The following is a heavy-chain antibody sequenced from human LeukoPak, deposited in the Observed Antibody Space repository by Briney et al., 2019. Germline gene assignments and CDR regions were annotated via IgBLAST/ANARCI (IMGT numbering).Heavy chain of an antibody. V-gene: IGHV3-7*01. J-gene: IGHJ4*02. Sequence: GGSLRLSCAASGFTFSSYWMSWVRQAPGKGLEWVANIKQDGSEKYYVDSVKGRFTISRDNAKNSLYPQMNSLRAKDTAVYYCASDQFGEFLFDYWGQGTLVTVSS. D-gene: IGHD3-10*01. CDR1: GFTFSSYW. CDR3: ASDQFGEFLFDY. CDR2: IKQDGSEK.